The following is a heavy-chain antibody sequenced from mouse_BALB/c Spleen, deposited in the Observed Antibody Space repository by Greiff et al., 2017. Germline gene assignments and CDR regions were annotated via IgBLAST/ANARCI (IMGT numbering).Heavy chain of an antibody. J-gene: IGHJ2*01. CDR1: GYTFTSYW. CDR3: TTAYYRYDFDY. D-gene: IGHD2-14*01. V-gene: IGHV1-69*02. Sequence: QVQLQQPGAELVRPGASVKLSCKASGYTFTSYWINWVKQRPGQGLEWIGNIYPSDSYTNYNQKFKDKATLTVDKSSSTAYMQLSSPTSEDSAVYYCTTAYYRYDFDYWGQGTTLTVSS. CDR2: IYPSDSYT.